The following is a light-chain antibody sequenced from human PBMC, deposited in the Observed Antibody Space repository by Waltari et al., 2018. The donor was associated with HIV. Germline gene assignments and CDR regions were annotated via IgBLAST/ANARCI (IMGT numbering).Light chain of an antibody. CDR2: DVS. J-gene: IGLJ2*01. CDR3: CSYAGSYTS. CDR1: SSDVGGYHY. V-gene: IGLV2-11*01. Sequence: QSALTQPRSVSGSPGQSVTISCTGPSSDVGGYHYVSWYQQHPGKAPKLMIYDVSKRPSGVPDRFSGSKSGNTASLTISGLQAEDEADYYCCSYAGSYTSFGGGTKLTVL.